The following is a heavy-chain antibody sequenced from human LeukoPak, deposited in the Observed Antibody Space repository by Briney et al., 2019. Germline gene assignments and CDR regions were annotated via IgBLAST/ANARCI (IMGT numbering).Heavy chain of an antibody. CDR2: IGTSGSTI. CDR3: ARQGEGCSCTSCYKVDLDY. V-gene: IGHV3-11*04. Sequence: GGSLRLSCAASGFTFSDYYMSWVRQAPGKGLVWVSYIGTSGSTIYYADSVKGRFTFSRDNAKNSLYLQMNSLRAEDTAVYYCARQGEGCSCTSCYKVDLDYWGQGTLVTVSS. J-gene: IGHJ4*02. CDR1: GFTFSDYY. D-gene: IGHD2-2*02.